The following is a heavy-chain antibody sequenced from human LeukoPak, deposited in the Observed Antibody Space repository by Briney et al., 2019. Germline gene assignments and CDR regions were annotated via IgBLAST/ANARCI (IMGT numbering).Heavy chain of an antibody. V-gene: IGHV3-23*01. CDR1: GFTFTKCA. CDR3: AGDRNSDWYSPLDY. CDR2: ITATGDTA. D-gene: IGHD6-19*01. Sequence: GGSLRLSCVASGFTFTKCAMSWIRQAPGKGLEWVAIITATGDTAYYADSVKGRFTISRDNSRNTVYMQMDSLRAEDTAIYYCAGDRNSDWYSPLDYWGQGSQVTVSP. J-gene: IGHJ4*02.